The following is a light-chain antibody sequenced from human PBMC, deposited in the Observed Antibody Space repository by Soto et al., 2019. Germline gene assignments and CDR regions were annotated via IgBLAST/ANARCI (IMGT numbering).Light chain of an antibody. J-gene: IGLJ2*01. Sequence: QSVLTQPPSASASLGASVTLTCTLSSGYSNYKVDWYQQRPGKGPRFVMRVGTGGIVGSKGDGIPDRFPVLGSGLNRYLTIKNIQEEDESDYHCGADHGSGSNFVAVFGGGTKVTVL. CDR1: SGYSNYK. CDR2: VGTGGIVG. V-gene: IGLV9-49*01. CDR3: GADHGSGSNFVAV.